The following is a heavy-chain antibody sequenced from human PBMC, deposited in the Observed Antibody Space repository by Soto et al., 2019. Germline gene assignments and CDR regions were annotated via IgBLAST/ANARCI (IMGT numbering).Heavy chain of an antibody. CDR3: ASLPGGTAMVSYYYYGMDV. CDR1: GGTFSSYA. J-gene: IGHJ6*02. Sequence: ASVKVSCKASGGTFSSYAISWVRQAPGQGLEWMGGIIPIFGTENYAQKFQGRVTITADESTSTAYMELSSLRSEDTAVYYCASLPGGTAMVSYYYYGMDVWGQGTTVTVSS. D-gene: IGHD5-18*01. CDR2: IIPIFGTE. V-gene: IGHV1-69*13.